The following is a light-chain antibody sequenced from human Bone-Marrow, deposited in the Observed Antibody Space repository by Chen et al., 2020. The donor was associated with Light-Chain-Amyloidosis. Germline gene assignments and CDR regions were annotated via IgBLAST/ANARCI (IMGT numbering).Light chain of an antibody. Sequence: SYVLTQPSSVSVAPGQTATIACGGNNIGSTSVHWYQQTPGQAPLLVVYDDSDRPSGSPERLSGSNSGNTATLTIRRVEARVEADYDCQVWDRSSDRPVFGGGTKLTVL. CDR1: NIGSTS. V-gene: IGLV3-21*02. J-gene: IGLJ3*02. CDR3: QVWDRSSDRPV. CDR2: DDS.